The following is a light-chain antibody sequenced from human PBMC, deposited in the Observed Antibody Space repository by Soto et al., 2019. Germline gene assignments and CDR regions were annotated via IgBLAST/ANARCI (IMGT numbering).Light chain of an antibody. Sequence: DIQMTQSPSSLSASIGDRVTITCRASQTISTYLNWYQQQPGKAPKLLIYAASTLQSGVPSRFSGSGSGTNLTLTIRSLQPKDFQINCCHQIYSTPCTFGQGPRWKSN. J-gene: IGKJ1*01. CDR2: AAS. V-gene: IGKV1-39*01. CDR1: QTISTY. CDR3: HQIYSTPCT.